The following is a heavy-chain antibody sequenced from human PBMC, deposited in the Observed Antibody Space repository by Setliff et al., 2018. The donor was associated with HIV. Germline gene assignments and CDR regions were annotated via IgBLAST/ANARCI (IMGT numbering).Heavy chain of an antibody. V-gene: IGHV4-39*01. CDR2: SYYSGAT. J-gene: IGHJ4*02. D-gene: IGHD3-10*01. Sequence: PSETLSLTCTVSGGSMSSSSYYWGWIRQTPDKGLEWIGISYYSGATYYNPSLTSRVTSSVDTSRNQFSLKLRSVTAADTVAYYCARLGYVSGGFYKTPGPYYFDYWGQGALVTVSS. CDR1: GGSMSSSSYY. CDR3: ARLGYVSGGFYKTPGPYYFDY.